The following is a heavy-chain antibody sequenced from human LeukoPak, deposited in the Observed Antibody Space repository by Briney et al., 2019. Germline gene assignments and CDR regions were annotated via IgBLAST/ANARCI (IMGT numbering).Heavy chain of an antibody. CDR2: IYNSGRT. CDR1: GDPVSSHY. V-gene: IGHV4-59*02. J-gene: IGHJ6*03. Sequence: SETLSLTCTVSGDPVSSHYWSWIWQPPGKGLEWIGYIYNSGRTNYNPSLKSRVTISVDTSKNQFSLRLSSVTAADTAVYYCARVVTVPTAVYYYYYMDVWGKGTTVTVSS. D-gene: IGHD2-2*01. CDR3: ARVVTVPTAVYYYYYMDV.